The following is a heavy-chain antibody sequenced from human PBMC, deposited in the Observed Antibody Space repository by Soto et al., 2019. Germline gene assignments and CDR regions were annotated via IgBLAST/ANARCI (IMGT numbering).Heavy chain of an antibody. CDR1: EFTFSYYW. D-gene: IGHD6-13*01. CDR3: ARDRGYSTFDY. V-gene: IGHV3-7*01. Sequence: GGSLRLSCAASEFTFSYYWMSWVRQAPGKGLEWVANIKEDGSEKNFVDSVKGRFTISRDNARNSLYLQMNSLRDEDTAVYYCARDRGYSTFDYWGQGTLVTVSS. J-gene: IGHJ4*02. CDR2: IKEDGSEK.